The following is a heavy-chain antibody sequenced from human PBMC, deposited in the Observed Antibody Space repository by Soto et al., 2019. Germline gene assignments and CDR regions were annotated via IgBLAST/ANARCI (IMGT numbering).Heavy chain of an antibody. J-gene: IGHJ3*02. CDR2: IGTAGDT. CDR3: ATSSYCSGGSCYPIHDAFDI. D-gene: IGHD2-15*01. Sequence: EVQLVESGGGLVQPGGSLRLSCAASGFTFSSYDMHWVRQATGKGLEWVSAIGTAGDTYYPGSVKGRFTISRENAKNSLYLQMNRLRAEDTAVYYCATSSYCSGGSCYPIHDAFDIWGQGTMVTVSS. V-gene: IGHV3-13*01. CDR1: GFTFSSYD.